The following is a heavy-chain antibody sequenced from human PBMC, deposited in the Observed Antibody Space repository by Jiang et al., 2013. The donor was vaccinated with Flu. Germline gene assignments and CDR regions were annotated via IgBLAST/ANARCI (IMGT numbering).Heavy chain of an antibody. D-gene: IGHD1-26*01. V-gene: IGHV6-1*01. Sequence: QTLSLTCVISGDYVASNNAAWHWIRQSPSRGLEWLGWTYSRAKWYNDYAVAVKSRITIDPDVSRNQFSLHLNSVTPEDTAVYYCVRTSNSGTFPDYYYDLDVWGQGTTVTVSS. CDR1: GDYVASNNAA. CDR2: TYSRAKWYN. CDR3: VRTSNSGTFPDYYYDLDV. J-gene: IGHJ6*02.